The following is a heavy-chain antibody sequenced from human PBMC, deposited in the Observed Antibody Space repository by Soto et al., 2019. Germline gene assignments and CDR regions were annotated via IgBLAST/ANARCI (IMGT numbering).Heavy chain of an antibody. D-gene: IGHD6-13*01. CDR1: GGSISSGDYY. V-gene: IGHV4-30-4*01. CDR2: IYYSGST. J-gene: IGHJ4*02. CDR3: ARYNAASGTYYFDF. Sequence: ASETLSLTCTVSGGSISSGDYYWSWIRQPPGKGLEWIGYIYYSGSTYYNPSLKSRVTISVDTSKSQFSLRLTSVTAADTAVYYCARYNAASGTYYFDFWGQGALVTVSS.